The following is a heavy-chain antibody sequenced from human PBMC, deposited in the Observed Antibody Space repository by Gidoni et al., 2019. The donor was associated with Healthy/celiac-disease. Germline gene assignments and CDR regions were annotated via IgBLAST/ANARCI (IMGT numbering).Heavy chain of an antibody. CDR1: EVCVSSNRAT. CDR2: TYYRSKCYN. Sequence: QVQLLQQCQGQVKPPQTLSLTCAIAEVCVSSNRATWNWIWQSPSRVLEWLGRTYYRSKCYNDYAVSVKRRITINPDTSKNQFSLQLNSVTPEDTAVYYCARDPPGDCYSCGGFDYWGQGTLVTVSS. CDR3: ARDPPGDCYSCGGFDY. J-gene: IGHJ4*02. D-gene: IGHD2-21*02. V-gene: IGHV6-1*01.